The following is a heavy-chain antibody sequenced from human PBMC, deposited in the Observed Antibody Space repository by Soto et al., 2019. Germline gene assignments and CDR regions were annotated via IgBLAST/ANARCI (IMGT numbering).Heavy chain of an antibody. CDR3: ARVPNSGSYYAPVDYYYGMDV. J-gene: IGHJ6*02. CDR2: ISYDGSNK. V-gene: IGHV3-30*03. Sequence: GGSLRLSCAASGFTFSSYSMNWVRQAPGKGLEWVSVISYDGSNKYYADSVKGRFTISRDNSKNTLYLQMNSLRAEDTAVYYCARVPNSGSYYAPVDYYYGMDVWGQGTTVTVSS. CDR1: GFTFSSYS. D-gene: IGHD1-26*01.